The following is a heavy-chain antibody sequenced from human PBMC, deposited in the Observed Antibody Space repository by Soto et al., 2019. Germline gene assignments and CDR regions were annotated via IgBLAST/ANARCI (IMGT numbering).Heavy chain of an antibody. CDR3: ARNIAARVDV. CDR1: GASFSDYY. Sequence: QVQLQQWGAGLLTPSETLSLTCAVYGASFSDYYWSWVRQAPGQGLGWLGEINHSGSTNYNPSLKSRVTLSVDTSKNQFSLKVSSMTTADTAAYYCARNIAARVDVWGQGTTVTVSS. D-gene: IGHD6-6*01. CDR2: INHSGST. V-gene: IGHV4-34*01. J-gene: IGHJ6*02.